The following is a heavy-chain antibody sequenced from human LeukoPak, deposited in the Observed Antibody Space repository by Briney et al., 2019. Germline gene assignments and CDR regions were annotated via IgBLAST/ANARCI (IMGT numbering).Heavy chain of an antibody. CDR1: GYTFTSYD. Sequence: ASVKVCCKASGYTFTSYDINWVRQATGQGLEWMGWMNPNSGNTGYAQKFQGRVTITRNTSISTAYMELSSLRSEDTAVYYCARGGYCSSTSCLTVNYYYSYMDVWGKGTTVTVSS. D-gene: IGHD2-2*01. CDR2: MNPNSGNT. V-gene: IGHV1-8*03. J-gene: IGHJ6*03. CDR3: ARGGYCSSTSCLTVNYYYSYMDV.